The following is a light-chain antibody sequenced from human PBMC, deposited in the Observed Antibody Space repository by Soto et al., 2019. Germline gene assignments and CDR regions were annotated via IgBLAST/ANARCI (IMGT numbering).Light chain of an antibody. V-gene: IGLV1-44*01. J-gene: IGLJ1*01. Sequence: QLVLTQPPSASGTPGQRVTVSCSGSSSNIGSNTVSWYQQLPGTAPKLLIYSNTQRPSGVPDRFSGSKSDTSASLAISGLQSEDEADYYCAAWDDSLNALVFGTGTKVTVL. CDR1: SSNIGSNT. CDR2: SNT. CDR3: AAWDDSLNALV.